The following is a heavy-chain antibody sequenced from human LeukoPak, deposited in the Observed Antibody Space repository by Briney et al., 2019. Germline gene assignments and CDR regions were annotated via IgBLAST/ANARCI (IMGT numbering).Heavy chain of an antibody. CDR3: AKGGYCSSTSCPYYYYMDV. D-gene: IGHD2-2*01. V-gene: IGHV3-43*02. CDR1: GFTFDDYA. J-gene: IGHJ6*03. CDR2: ISGDGGST. Sequence: GGSLRLSCAASGFTFDDYAMPWVRQAPGKGLEWVSLISGDGGSTYYADSVKGRFTISRDNSKNSLYLQMNSLRTEDTALYYCAKGGYCSSTSCPYYYYMDVWGKGTTVTVSS.